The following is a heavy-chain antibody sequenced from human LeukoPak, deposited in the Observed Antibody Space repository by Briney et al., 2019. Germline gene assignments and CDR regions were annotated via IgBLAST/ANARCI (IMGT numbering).Heavy chain of an antibody. V-gene: IGHV3-23*01. CDR2: ISKNGKTT. D-gene: IGHD2-21*02. CDR1: GLNFNAYA. Sequence: PGGSLRISCAVSGLNFNAYAMTWVRQAPGKGLEWVSSISKNGKTTFYKDSVKGRFTISRDNSKDTLHLQMDRLRAEDTALYFCAKDHDNTDYYYYFDSWGPGTLVTVSS. CDR3: AKDHDNTDYYYYFDS. J-gene: IGHJ4*02.